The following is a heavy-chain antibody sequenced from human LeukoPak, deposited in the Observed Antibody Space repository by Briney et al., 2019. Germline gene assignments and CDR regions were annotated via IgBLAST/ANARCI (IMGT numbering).Heavy chain of an antibody. CDR2: ISYDGSNK. J-gene: IGHJ4*02. CDR3: AKEEAHGYCSSSSCYKAGYYFDY. CDR1: GLTFSSYG. V-gene: IGHV3-30*18. D-gene: IGHD2-2*02. Sequence: GGSLRLSCAASGLTFSSYGMHWVRQAPGKGLEWVAVISYDGSNKYYADSVKGRFTISRDNSKNTLYLQMNSLRAEDTAVYYCAKEEAHGYCSSSSCYKAGYYFDYWGQGTLVTVSS.